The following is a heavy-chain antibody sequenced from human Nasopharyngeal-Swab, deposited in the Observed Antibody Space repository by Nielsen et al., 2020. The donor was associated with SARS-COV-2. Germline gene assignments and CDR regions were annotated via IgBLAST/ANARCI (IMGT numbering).Heavy chain of an antibody. CDR3: ARSWGGGYPFSFDY. J-gene: IGHJ4*02. Sequence: GESLKISCAASGFTFSSYAMHWVRQAPGKGLEWVAVISYDGSNKYYADSVKGRFTISRDNSKNTLYLQMNSLRAEDTAVYYCARSWGGGYPFSFDYWGQGTLVTVSS. CDR1: GFTFSSYA. V-gene: IGHV3-30-3*01. D-gene: IGHD3-16*01. CDR2: ISYDGSNK.